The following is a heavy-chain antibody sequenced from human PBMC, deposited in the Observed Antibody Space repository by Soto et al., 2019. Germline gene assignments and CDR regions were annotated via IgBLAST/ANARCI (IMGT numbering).Heavy chain of an antibody. CDR1: GLTFSSYE. V-gene: IGHV3-48*03. J-gene: IGHJ6*02. Sequence: GGSLRLSCAASGLTFSSYEMNWVRQAPGKGLEWVSYISSSGSTIYYADSVKGRFTISRDNAKNSLYLQMNSLRAEDTAVYYCARREQLDYYYYGMDVWGQGTTVTVSS. CDR2: ISSSGSTI. D-gene: IGHD6-13*01. CDR3: ARREQLDYYYYGMDV.